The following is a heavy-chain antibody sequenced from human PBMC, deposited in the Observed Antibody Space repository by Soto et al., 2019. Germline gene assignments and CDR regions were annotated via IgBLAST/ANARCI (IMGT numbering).Heavy chain of an antibody. V-gene: IGHV4-39*01. CDR1: GGSISSSSHY. CDR3: ARRGSGSYSDY. CDR2: IYYSGST. D-gene: IGHD3-10*01. J-gene: IGHJ4*02. Sequence: QLQLQESGPGLVKPSETLSLTCTVSGGSISSSSHYWGWIHQPPGKGLEWIGSIYYSGSTSYNPSLKSRVIISVDTSKNQFSLKLSSVTAADTAVYYCARRGSGSYSDYWGQGTLVTVSS.